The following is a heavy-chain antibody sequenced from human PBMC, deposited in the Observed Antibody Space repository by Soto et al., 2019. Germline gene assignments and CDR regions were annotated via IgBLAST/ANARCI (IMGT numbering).Heavy chain of an antibody. V-gene: IGHV4-30-4*01. J-gene: IGHJ6*02. CDR1: GGSISSGDYY. CDR2: IYYSGST. Sequence: SETLSLTCTVSGGSISSGDYYWSWIRQPPGKGLEWIGYIYYSGSTYYNPSLRSRVTISVDTSKNQFSLKLSSVTAADTAVYYCARDQLITMVRGAAPYYYYYGMDVWGQGTTVTVSS. D-gene: IGHD3-10*01. CDR3: ARDQLITMVRGAAPYYYYYGMDV.